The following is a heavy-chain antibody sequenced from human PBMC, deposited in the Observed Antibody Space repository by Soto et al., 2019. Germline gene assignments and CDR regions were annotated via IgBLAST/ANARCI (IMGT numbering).Heavy chain of an antibody. CDR3: ARERDGSSWSSAESLQY. CDR1: GYIFSNYG. J-gene: IGHJ1*01. D-gene: IGHD6-13*01. V-gene: IGHV1-18*01. Sequence: ASVKVSCKASGYIFSNYGISWVRQAPGQGLEWMGWISTYNANTYYAQKFQGRVTMTTDTSTSTAYMELRSLRSDDTAVFYCARERDGSSWSSAESLQYWGQGTLVTVCS. CDR2: ISTYNANT.